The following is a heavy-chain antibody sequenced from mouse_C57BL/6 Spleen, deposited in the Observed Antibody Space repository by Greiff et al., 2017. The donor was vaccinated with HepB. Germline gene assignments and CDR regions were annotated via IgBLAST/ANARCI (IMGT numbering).Heavy chain of an antibody. D-gene: IGHD1-1*01. Sequence: EVKLMESGGGLVKPGGSLKLSCAASGFTFSDYGMHWVRQAPEKGLEWVAYISSGSSTIYYADTVKGRFTISRDNAKNTLFLQMTSLRSEDTAMYYCARPPYYYYAMDYWGQGTSVTVSS. CDR2: ISSGSSTI. V-gene: IGHV5-17*01. CDR3: ARPPYYYYAMDY. CDR1: GFTFSDYG. J-gene: IGHJ4*01.